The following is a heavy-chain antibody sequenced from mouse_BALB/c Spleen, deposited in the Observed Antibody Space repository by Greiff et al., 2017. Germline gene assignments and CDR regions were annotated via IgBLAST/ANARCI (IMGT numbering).Heavy chain of an antibody. J-gene: IGHJ4*01. CDR3: ARESPQGAMDY. CDR2: INPSSGYT. V-gene: IGHV1-4*02. CDR1: GYTFTSYT. Sequence: VQLQQSAAELARPGASVKMSCKASGYTFTSYTMHWVKQRPGQGLEWIGYINPSSGYTEYNQKFKDKTTLTADKSSSTAYMQLSSLTSEDSAVYYCARESPQGAMDYWGQGTSVTVSS.